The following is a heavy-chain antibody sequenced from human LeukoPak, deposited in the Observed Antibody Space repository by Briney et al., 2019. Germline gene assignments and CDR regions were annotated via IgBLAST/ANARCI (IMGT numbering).Heavy chain of an antibody. D-gene: IGHD3-22*01. Sequence: GGSLRLSCAASGFTFSSYGMHWVRQAPGKGLEWVAFIRYDVSNKYYADSVKGRFTISRDNSKNTLYLQMNSLRAEDTAVYYCARDHHRRLYDSQARDTFDLWGQGTMVTVSS. CDR2: IRYDVSNK. V-gene: IGHV3-30*02. CDR1: GFTFSSYG. CDR3: ARDHHRRLYDSQARDTFDL. J-gene: IGHJ3*01.